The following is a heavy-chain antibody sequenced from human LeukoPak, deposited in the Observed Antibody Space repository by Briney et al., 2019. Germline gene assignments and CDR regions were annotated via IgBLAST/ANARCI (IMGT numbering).Heavy chain of an antibody. CDR1: GGTFSSYA. CDR3: ARDALTHIRSYPIDY. CDR2: ISAYNGNT. J-gene: IGHJ4*02. Sequence: ASVKVSCNASGGTFSSYAISWVRQAPGQGLEWMGWISAYNGNTNYAQKLQGRVTMTTDTSTSTAYMELRSLRSDDTAVYYCARDALTHIRSYPIDYWGQGTLVTVSS. D-gene: IGHD1-26*01. V-gene: IGHV1-18*01.